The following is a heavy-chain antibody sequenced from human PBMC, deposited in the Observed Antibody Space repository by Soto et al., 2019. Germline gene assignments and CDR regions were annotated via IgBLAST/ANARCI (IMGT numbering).Heavy chain of an antibody. J-gene: IGHJ6*02. CDR1: GFTFTSSA. CDR3: AADSSSWNEGGMDV. Sequence: SVKVSCKASGFTFTSSAVQWVRQARGQRLEWIGWIVVGSGNTNYAQKFQERVTITRDMSTSTAYMELSSLRSEDTAVYYCAADSSSWNEGGMDVWGQGTTVTVSS. V-gene: IGHV1-58*01. CDR2: IVVGSGNT. D-gene: IGHD6-13*01.